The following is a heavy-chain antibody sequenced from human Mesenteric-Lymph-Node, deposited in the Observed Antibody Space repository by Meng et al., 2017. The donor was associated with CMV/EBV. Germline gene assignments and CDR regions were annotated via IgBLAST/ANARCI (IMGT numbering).Heavy chain of an antibody. V-gene: IGHV3-74*01. CDR2: INSDGTST. Sequence: GESLKISCAASGFTFDDYAMHWVRQAPGKGLEWVSRINSDGTSTSYADSVKGRFTISRDNAKNTLYLQMNSLRAEDTAVYFCTRVGNRDGYNPVVYWGQGTLVTVSS. D-gene: IGHD5-24*01. CDR3: TRVGNRDGYNPVVY. J-gene: IGHJ4*02. CDR1: GFTFDDYA.